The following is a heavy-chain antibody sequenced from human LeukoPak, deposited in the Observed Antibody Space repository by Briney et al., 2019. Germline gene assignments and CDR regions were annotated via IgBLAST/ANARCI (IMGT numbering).Heavy chain of an antibody. CDR3: ARGEGPMITFGGVDYDSSGYYHASPFDY. V-gene: IGHV1-46*01. J-gene: IGHJ4*02. CDR2: INPSGGST. D-gene: IGHD3-22*01. Sequence: GASVKVSCKASGGTFSSYAISWVRQAPGQGVEWMGMINPSGGSTNYAQKFQGRVTMTRDTSTSTVYMELSSLRSEDTAVYYCARGEGPMITFGGVDYDSSGYYHASPFDYWGQGTLVTVSS. CDR1: GGTFSSYA.